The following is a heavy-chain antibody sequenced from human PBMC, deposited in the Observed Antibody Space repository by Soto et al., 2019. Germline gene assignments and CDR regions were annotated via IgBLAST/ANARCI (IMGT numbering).Heavy chain of an antibody. CDR1: GGTFSSYT. D-gene: IGHD6-19*01. Sequence: SVKVSCKASGGTFSSYTISWVRQAPGQGLEWMGRIIPILGIANYAQKFQGRVTITADKSTSTAYMELSSLRSEDTAVYYCARVLDSSGWYVSHTAAFDIWGQGTMVTVSS. CDR2: IIPILGIA. CDR3: ARVLDSSGWYVSHTAAFDI. J-gene: IGHJ3*02. V-gene: IGHV1-69*02.